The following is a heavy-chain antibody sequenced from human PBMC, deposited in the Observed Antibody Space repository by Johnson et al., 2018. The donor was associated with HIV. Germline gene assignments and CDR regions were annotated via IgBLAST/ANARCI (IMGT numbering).Heavy chain of an antibody. D-gene: IGHD6-13*01. Sequence: VQLVESGGGLVQPGGSLRLSCAASGFTFSSYAMSWVRQAPGKGLEWVSAISGSGCSTYYADSVKGRFTISRDNSKNTLYLQMNSLRAEDTAVYYCAKEMRGLAAAGKRGSSAFDIWGQGTMVTVSS. CDR1: GFTFSSYA. J-gene: IGHJ3*02. V-gene: IGHV3-23*04. CDR3: AKEMRGLAAAGKRGSSAFDI. CDR2: ISGSGCST.